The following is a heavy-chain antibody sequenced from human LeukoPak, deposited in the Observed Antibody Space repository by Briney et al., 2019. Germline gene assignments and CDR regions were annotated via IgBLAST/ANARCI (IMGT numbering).Heavy chain of an antibody. CDR3: AKDRYGDFYYYYGMDV. J-gene: IGHJ6*02. Sequence: GGSLRLSCAASGFTFSSCGMHWVRQAPGKGLEWVAVISYDGSNKYYADSVKGRFTISRDNSKNTLYLQMNSLRAEDTAVYYCAKDRYGDFYYYYGMDVWGQGTTVTVSS. D-gene: IGHD4-17*01. CDR1: GFTFSSCG. V-gene: IGHV3-30*18. CDR2: ISYDGSNK.